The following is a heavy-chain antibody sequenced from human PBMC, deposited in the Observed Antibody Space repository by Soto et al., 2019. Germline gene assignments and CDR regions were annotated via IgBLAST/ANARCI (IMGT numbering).Heavy chain of an antibody. Sequence: ASVKVSCKASGYTFTNYAIHWVRQAPGQRLEWLGWINAGNGNTKGSQKLEGRVTITRDTSASTAYMELSSLKSQDTAVYYCARGRYFDWPTWNYGMDVWGQGTTVTVSS. V-gene: IGHV1-3*01. CDR3: ARGRYFDWPTWNYGMDV. CDR1: GYTFTNYA. J-gene: IGHJ6*02. D-gene: IGHD3-9*01. CDR2: INAGNGNT.